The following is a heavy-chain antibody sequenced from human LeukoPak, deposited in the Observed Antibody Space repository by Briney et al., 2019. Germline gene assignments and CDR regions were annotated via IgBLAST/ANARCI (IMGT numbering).Heavy chain of an antibody. CDR3: ASLAAAAPY. CDR1: GFTFSSYS. D-gene: IGHD6-13*01. CDR2: ISSSSSYI. Sequence: GGSLRLSCAASGFTFSSYSMNWVRQAPGKGLEWVSFISSSSSYIYYADSVKGRFTISRDNAKNSLYLQMNSLRAEDTAVYYCASLAAAAPYWGQGTLVTVSS. J-gene: IGHJ4*02. V-gene: IGHV3-21*01.